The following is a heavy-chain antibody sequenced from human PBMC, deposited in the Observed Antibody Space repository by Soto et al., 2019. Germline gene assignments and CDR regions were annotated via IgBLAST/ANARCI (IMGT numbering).Heavy chain of an antibody. CDR3: ARDYYDSSGRPTIDY. V-gene: IGHV4-34*01. J-gene: IGHJ4*02. D-gene: IGHD3-22*01. Sequence: QVQLQQWGAGLLKPSETLSLTCAVYGGSFSGYYWSWIRQPPGKGLEWIGEINHSGSTNYNPSLKIRVPISVDTSKNQFSLKLSSVTAADTAVYYCARDYYDSSGRPTIDYWGQGTLVTVSS. CDR1: GGSFSGYY. CDR2: INHSGST.